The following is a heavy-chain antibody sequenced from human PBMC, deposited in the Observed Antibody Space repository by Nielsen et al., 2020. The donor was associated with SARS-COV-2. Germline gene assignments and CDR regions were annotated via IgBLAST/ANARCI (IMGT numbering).Heavy chain of an antibody. Sequence: ASVKVSCKASGYRFTRYALNWVRQAPGQGLEWMGWINTSTGKPTYAQAFTGRFVFSLDTSVSTSYLEISSLKAEDTAMYYCARDSFGSGGTAFHGMDVWGQGTTVTVAS. CDR3: ARDSFGSGGTAFHGMDV. CDR1: GYRFTRYA. V-gene: IGHV7-4-1*02. J-gene: IGHJ6*02. CDR2: INTSTGKP. D-gene: IGHD3-10*01.